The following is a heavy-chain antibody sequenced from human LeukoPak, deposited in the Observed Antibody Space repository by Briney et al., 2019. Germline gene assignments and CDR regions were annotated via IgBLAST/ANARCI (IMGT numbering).Heavy chain of an antibody. Sequence: PSETLSLTCTISGASISNDYWGWIRQPPGKGLEWIASASTYYSSSLERRVTMSIDTSKNQFSLRLTSLTAADTAVYYCGRHAAFAPFGLWGQGSLVTVSS. CDR1: GASISNDY. D-gene: IGHD3-3*01. V-gene: IGHV4-39*01. CDR3: GRHAAFAPFGL. J-gene: IGHJ4*02. CDR2: AST.